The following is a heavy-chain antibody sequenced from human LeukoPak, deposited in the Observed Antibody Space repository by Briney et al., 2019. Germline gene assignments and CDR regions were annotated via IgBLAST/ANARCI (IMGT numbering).Heavy chain of an antibody. CDR2: MFASGST. Sequence: SETLSLTCTVSGGSISSYYWSWIRQPAGKGLEYIGRMFASGSTNYSPSLKSRVTISADMSGNQFSLTLTSVTAADTAVYYCARAFSIGRRGFYRMDVWGTGTTVTVSS. D-gene: IGHD2-15*01. J-gene: IGHJ6*04. CDR3: ARAFSIGRRGFYRMDV. CDR1: GGSISSYY. V-gene: IGHV4-4*07.